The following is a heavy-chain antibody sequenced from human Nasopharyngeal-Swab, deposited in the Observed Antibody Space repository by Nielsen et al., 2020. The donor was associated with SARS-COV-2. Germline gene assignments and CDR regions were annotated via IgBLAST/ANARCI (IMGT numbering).Heavy chain of an antibody. CDR1: GFTLSYYW. CDR2: IKQDGSEK. J-gene: IGHJ4*02. CDR3: ARSRIDY. Sequence: GESLKIPCAAPGFTLSYYWMSWVRQAPEKGLEWVANIKQDGSEKYYVDSVKGRFTISRDNAKNSVYLQMNSLRAEDTAVYYCARSRIDYWGQGTLVTVSS. V-gene: IGHV3-7*01.